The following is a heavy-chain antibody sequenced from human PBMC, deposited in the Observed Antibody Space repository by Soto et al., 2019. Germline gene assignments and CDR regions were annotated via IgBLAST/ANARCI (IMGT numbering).Heavy chain of an antibody. CDR3: ARIYSSVAGVGFDP. V-gene: IGHV3-48*03. CDR2: ISSSGSTI. D-gene: IGHD5-12*01. CDR1: GFTFSSYE. Sequence: GGSLRLSCAASGFTFSSYEMNWVRQAPGKGLEWVSYISSSGSTIYYADSVKGRFTISRDNAKNSLYLQMNSLRAEDTAVYYCARIYSSVAGVGFDPWGQGTLATVSS. J-gene: IGHJ5*02.